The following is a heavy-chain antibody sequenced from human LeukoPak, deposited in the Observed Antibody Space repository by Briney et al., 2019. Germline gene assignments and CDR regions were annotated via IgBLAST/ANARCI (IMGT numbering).Heavy chain of an antibody. J-gene: IGHJ4*02. V-gene: IGHV3-21*01. Sequence: GGSLRLSCAASGFTFSSYTMIWVRRAPGKGLEWVSSITRSSFYIFYADSVKGRFTISRDNAKNSLYLQMNSLRAEDTAVYYCARALYDSSGYYSHFDYWGQGTLVTVSS. D-gene: IGHD3-22*01. CDR1: GFTFSSYT. CDR2: ITRSSFYI. CDR3: ARALYDSSGYYSHFDY.